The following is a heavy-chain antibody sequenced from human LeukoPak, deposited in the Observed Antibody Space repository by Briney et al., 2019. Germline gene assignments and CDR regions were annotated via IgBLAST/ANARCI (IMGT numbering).Heavy chain of an antibody. D-gene: IGHD6-13*01. V-gene: IGHV4-38-2*02. CDR3: ARVGIAAAGTGFDP. J-gene: IGHJ5*02. Sequence: SETLSLTCTVSGYSISSGYYWGWIRQPPGKGLEWIGSIYHSGSTYYNPSLKSRAIISVDTSKNQFSLKLSSVTAADTAVYYCARVGIAAAGTGFDPWGQGTLVTVSS. CDR1: GYSISSGYY. CDR2: IYHSGST.